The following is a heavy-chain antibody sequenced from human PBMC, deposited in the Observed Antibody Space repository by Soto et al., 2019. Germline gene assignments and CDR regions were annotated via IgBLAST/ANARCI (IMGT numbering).Heavy chain of an antibody. CDR1: GGSINSYY. D-gene: IGHD3-10*01. CDR2: IYYSGST. J-gene: IGHJ4*02. V-gene: IGHV4-59*01. Sequence: QVQLQESGPGLVKPSETLSLTCSVSGGSINSYYWNWIRKPPGKGLEWIGYIYYSGSTNYNPSLKSRVTISVDTSTNQFSLKLSSVTAADTAVYYCARYYYGSGSRYFDYWGQGTLVTVSS. CDR3: ARYYYGSGSRYFDY.